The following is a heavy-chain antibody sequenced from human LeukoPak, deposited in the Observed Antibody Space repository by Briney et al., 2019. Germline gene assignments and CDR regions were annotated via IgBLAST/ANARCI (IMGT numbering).Heavy chain of an antibody. CDR3: ARQSLMITFGGVIVSPFDY. D-gene: IGHD3-16*02. CDR2: IYHSGST. Sequence: SETLSLTCTVSGYSISSGYYWGWIRQPPGKGLQWIGSIYHSGSTYYNPSLKSRVTISVDTSKNQFSLKLTSVTAADTAVYYCARQSLMITFGGVIVSPFDYWGQGTLVTVSS. CDR1: GYSISSGYY. J-gene: IGHJ4*02. V-gene: IGHV4-38-2*02.